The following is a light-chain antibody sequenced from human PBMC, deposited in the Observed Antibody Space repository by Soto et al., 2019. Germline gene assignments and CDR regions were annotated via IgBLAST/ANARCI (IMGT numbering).Light chain of an antibody. CDR3: SSYAGSDVFV. Sequence: QSALTQPPSASGSPGQSVAISCTGTSSDVGAYNYVAWYQQHPGKVPKLMIYEVSKRPSGVPDRFSGSKSGNTASLTVSGLQADYEADYYCSSYAGSDVFVFGTGTKVTVL. CDR1: SSDVGAYNY. CDR2: EVS. V-gene: IGLV2-8*01. J-gene: IGLJ1*01.